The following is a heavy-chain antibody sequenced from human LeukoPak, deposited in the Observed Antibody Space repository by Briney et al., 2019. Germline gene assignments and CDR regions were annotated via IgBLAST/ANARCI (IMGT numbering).Heavy chain of an antibody. V-gene: IGHV4-34*01. CDR1: GGSISSYY. J-gene: IGHJ6*03. Sequence: SETLSLTCTVSGGSISSYYWSWIRQPPGKGLEWIGEINHSGSTNYNPSLKSRVTISVDTSKNQFSPKLSSVTAADTAVYYCARTTEGGYSYGYFYYYYMDVWGKGTTVTISS. CDR2: INHSGST. D-gene: IGHD5-18*01. CDR3: ARTTEGGYSYGYFYYYYMDV.